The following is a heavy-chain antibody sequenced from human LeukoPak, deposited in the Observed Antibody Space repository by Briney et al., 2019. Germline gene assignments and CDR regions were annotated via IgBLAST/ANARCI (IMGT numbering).Heavy chain of an antibody. V-gene: IGHV1-2*04. CDR2: INPNSGGT. CDR3: ARGIGYGYSYAPFDY. J-gene: IGHJ4*02. D-gene: IGHD5-18*01. Sequence: GASVKVSCKASGYTFTGYYMHWVRQAPGQGLEWMGWINPNSGGTNYAQKFQGWVTMTRDTSISTAYMELSRLRSDGTAVYYCARGIGYGYSYAPFDYWGQGTLVTVSS. CDR1: GYTFTGYY.